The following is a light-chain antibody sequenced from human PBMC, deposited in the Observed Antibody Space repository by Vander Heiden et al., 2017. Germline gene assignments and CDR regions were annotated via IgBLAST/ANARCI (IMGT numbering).Light chain of an antibody. CDR2: VNN. V-gene: IGLV3-19*01. J-gene: IGLJ3*02. Sequence: SSQPTQDPALSVALGQTVRITCQGDSLRSYYASGYQQKPGQAHVLVIVVNNNRPSGIPDRFACSSSGNTASFTITGAQAEDEADDDCYYRASSGNHRWVFGGGTKLTVL. CDR1: SLRSYY. CDR3: YYRASSGNHRWV.